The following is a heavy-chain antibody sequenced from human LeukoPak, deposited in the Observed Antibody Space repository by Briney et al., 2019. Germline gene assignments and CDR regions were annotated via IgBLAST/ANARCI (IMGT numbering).Heavy chain of an antibody. CDR3: ARAREYGDHFDF. CDR1: VSDDSITNYY. Sequence: SETLSLTCTVSVSDDSITNYYWSWIRQPAGKGLEYIGRIFTSGNTDYNPSLKSRVTMSIDTSKKQFSLKVSSATAADTAVYYCARAREYGDHFDFWGQGTLVTASS. V-gene: IGHV4-4*07. D-gene: IGHD4-17*01. CDR2: IFTSGNT. J-gene: IGHJ4*02.